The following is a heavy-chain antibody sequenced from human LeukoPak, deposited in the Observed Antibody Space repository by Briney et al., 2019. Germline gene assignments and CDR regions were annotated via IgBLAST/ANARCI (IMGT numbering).Heavy chain of an antibody. CDR3: ARGVGNYDSGSYNYFDY. CDR2: VFYNGAT. CDR1: GVSISSSIYY. D-gene: IGHD3-10*01. V-gene: IGHV4-39*07. J-gene: IGHJ4*02. Sequence: SETLSLTCIVSGVSISSSIYYWAWVRQPPGKGLEWIGTVFYNGATQYSPSLRSRVTISIDTSTNQFSLKLSSVTAADTAVYYCARGVGNYDSGSYNYFDYWGQGTLVTVSS.